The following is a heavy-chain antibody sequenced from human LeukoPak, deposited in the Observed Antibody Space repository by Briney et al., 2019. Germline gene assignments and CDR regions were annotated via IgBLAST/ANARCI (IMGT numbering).Heavy chain of an antibody. CDR2: FDPEDGET. CDR1: GYTLTELS. CDR3: ATAVGDYGSFDY. J-gene: IGHJ4*02. V-gene: IGHV1-24*01. Sequence: GASVKVSCKVSGYTLTELSMHWVRQAPGKGLEWIGGFDPEDGETIYAQKFQGRVTMTEDTSTDTAYMELSSLRSEDTAVYYCATAVGDYGSFDYWGQGTLVTVSS. D-gene: IGHD4-17*01.